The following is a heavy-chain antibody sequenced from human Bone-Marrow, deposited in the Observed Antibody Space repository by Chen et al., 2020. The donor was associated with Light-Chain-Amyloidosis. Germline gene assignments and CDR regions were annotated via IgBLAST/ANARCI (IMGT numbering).Heavy chain of an antibody. CDR3: AREYPFFWQNYYEGP. D-gene: IGHD3-22*01. Sequence: QVQLVQSGAEVKKPGSSVKVSCKASGGTFSSNAISWVRQAPGQGLEWMGGIIPIFGPANYAQKFQGRVTITADKSPSTAYMELSSLRSEDTAVYYCAREYPFFWQNYYEGPWGQGTLVTVSS. J-gene: IGHJ4*02. CDR1: GGTFSSNA. V-gene: IGHV1-69*06. CDR2: IIPIFGPA.